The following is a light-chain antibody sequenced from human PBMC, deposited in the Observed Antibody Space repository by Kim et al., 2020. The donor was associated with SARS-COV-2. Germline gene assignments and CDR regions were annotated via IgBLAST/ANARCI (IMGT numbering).Light chain of an antibody. CDR3: SSYTSSSTRV. CDR2: DVS. V-gene: IGLV2-14*03. J-gene: IGLJ2*01. CDR1: SSDVGGYNY. Sequence: GPSITISCTGTSSDVGGYNYVSWYQQHPGNAPKLMIYDVSNRPSGVSNRFSGSKSGNTASLTISGLQAEDEADSYCSSYTSSSTRVFGGGTQLTVL.